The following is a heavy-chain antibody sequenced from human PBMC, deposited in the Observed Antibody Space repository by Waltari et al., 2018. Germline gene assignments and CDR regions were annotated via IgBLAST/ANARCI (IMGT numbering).Heavy chain of an antibody. V-gene: IGHV4-59*08. CDR2: IRHTGST. CDR3: ARWDASGRYFGD. D-gene: IGHD5-12*01. CDR1: GGSISSYF. Sequence: QVHLQESGPGLVKPSETLSLTCSVSGGSISSYFWNWIRQPPGKGLEWIGYIRHTGSTNWNPALESRVTMSVDTSKSQFSLRMTSVTAADTAVYYCARWDASGRYFGDWGQGTPVTVSS. J-gene: IGHJ1*01.